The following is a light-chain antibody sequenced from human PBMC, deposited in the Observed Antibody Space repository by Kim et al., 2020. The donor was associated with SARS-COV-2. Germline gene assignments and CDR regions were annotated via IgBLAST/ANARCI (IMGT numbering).Light chain of an antibody. CDR1: PSLSRTY. CDR2: GAS. V-gene: IGKV3-20*01. Sequence: EIVLTQSPGTLSLSPGERATLSCTASPSLSRTYLAWYQQRPGQAPRLLIHGASSRATGIPDRFSGSGSGTDFTLTISRLEPEDFAVYYWQQYDKAPRTFGPGTKVDIK. J-gene: IGKJ1*01. CDR3: QQYDKAPRT.